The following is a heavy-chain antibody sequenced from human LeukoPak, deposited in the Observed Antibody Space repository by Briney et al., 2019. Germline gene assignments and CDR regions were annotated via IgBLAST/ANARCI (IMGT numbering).Heavy chain of an antibody. Sequence: SVKVSCKASGGTFSSYAISWVRQAPGQGLEWMGGIIPIFGTANYAQKFQGRVTITADESTSTAYMELSSLRSEDTAVYYCARAARQLVHGAHFDYWGQGTLVTVSS. CDR2: IIPIFGTA. V-gene: IGHV1-69*13. D-gene: IGHD6-6*01. CDR1: GGTFSSYA. J-gene: IGHJ4*02. CDR3: ARAARQLVHGAHFDY.